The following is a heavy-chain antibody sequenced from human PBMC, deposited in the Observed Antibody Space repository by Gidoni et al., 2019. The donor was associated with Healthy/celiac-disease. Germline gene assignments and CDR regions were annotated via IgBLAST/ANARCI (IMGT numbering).Heavy chain of an antibody. J-gene: IGHJ6*02. V-gene: IGHV3-30*18. CDR2: ISYDGSNK. D-gene: IGHD3-3*01. CDR1: VFTFSSYG. CDR3: AKEEGSYYDFWSGYLPYGMDV. Sequence: QVQLVESGGGVVQPGRSLRLSCSASVFTFSSYGIPWVRQAPGKGLEWVAVISYDGSNKYYADSVKGRFTISRDNSKNTLYLQMNSLRAEDTAVYYCAKEEGSYYDFWSGYLPYGMDVWGQGTTVTVSS.